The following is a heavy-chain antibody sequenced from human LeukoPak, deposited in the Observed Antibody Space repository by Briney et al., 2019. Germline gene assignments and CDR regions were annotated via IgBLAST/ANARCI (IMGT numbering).Heavy chain of an antibody. CDR2: IIPIFGTA. Sequence: SVKVSCKASGGTFSSYATSWVRQAPGQGLEWMGGIIPIFGTANYAQKFQGRVTITTDESTSTAYMELSSLRSEDTAVYYCAREQGTSGPYYYYMDVWGKGTTVTVSS. J-gene: IGHJ6*03. V-gene: IGHV1-69*05. CDR1: GGTFSSYA. CDR3: AREQGTSGPYYYYMDV. D-gene: IGHD1-1*01.